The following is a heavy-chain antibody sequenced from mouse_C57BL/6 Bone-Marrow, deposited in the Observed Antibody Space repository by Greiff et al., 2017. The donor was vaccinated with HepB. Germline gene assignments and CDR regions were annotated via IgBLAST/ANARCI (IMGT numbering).Heavy chain of an antibody. J-gene: IGHJ1*03. V-gene: IGHV1-62-2*01. D-gene: IGHD1-1*01. Sequence: QVQLKESGAELVKPGASVKMSCKASGYTFTEYTIHWVKQRHGQGLEWIGWFYPGSGSIKYNEKFKDKATLTADKSSSTGYMELRSLTSEDTAVYFCARHKDSYYGSSWYVDVWGTGTTVTVSS. CDR2: FYPGSGSI. CDR3: ARHKDSYYGSSWYVDV. CDR1: GYTFTEYT.